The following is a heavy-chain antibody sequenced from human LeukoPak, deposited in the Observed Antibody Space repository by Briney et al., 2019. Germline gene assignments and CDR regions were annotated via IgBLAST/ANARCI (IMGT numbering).Heavy chain of an antibody. V-gene: IGHV1-8*01. CDR3: ARAPMGTAALY. Sequence: GASVKVSCKASGYTFSNFDINWVRRAPGQGPEWMGWMNPVTGNAGSAQKFQGRVTLTRDMSISTAYMELSSLTFDDTAFYYCARAPMGTAALYWGQGTLITVSS. CDR2: MNPVTGNA. CDR1: GYTFSNFD. D-gene: IGHD2-2*01. J-gene: IGHJ4*02.